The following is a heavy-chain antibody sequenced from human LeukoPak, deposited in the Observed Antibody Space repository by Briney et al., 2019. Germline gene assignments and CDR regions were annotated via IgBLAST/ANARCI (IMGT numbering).Heavy chain of an antibody. D-gene: IGHD1-7*01. V-gene: IGHV3-11*03. CDR3: AKTRGISETTGGGWFDL. CDR1: GFTFSDYY. CDR2: ISISCSYT. Sequence: GGSLRLSCAACGFTFSDYYMSWIRQAPGKGLEWVSYISISCSYTNYADSVQGRFTISRDNSNNSLYLQMNSLRAEDTSVYYCAKTRGISETTGGGWFDLWGQGTLVSVSS. J-gene: IGHJ5*02.